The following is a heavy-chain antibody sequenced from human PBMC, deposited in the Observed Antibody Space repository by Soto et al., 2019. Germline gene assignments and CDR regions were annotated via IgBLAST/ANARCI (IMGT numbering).Heavy chain of an antibody. Sequence: QVQLQESGPGLVKPSGTLSLTCAVFGGSISNSNWWTWVRQPPGKGLDWIGEIFHSGGTNYNSSLMGRVTMSVDKANSRFSLKLSSVTAADAAVYYCAHRAIVGAAIWGQGTLVTVSS. J-gene: IGHJ4*02. CDR1: GGSISNSNW. V-gene: IGHV4-4*02. D-gene: IGHD1-26*01. CDR3: AHRAIVGAAI. CDR2: IFHSGGT.